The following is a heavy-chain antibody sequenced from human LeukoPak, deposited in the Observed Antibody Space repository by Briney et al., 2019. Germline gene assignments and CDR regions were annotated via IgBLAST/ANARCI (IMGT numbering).Heavy chain of an antibody. CDR2: IGRGGAST. Sequence: GGSLRLSCAASGFTFSSYAMSWVRQAPGQGLEWVSAIGRGGASTYYADSVRGRFTISRDNSKNTLYLELNSLRVEDTATFYCAKGQELDDGVFDSWGQGTMVTVSS. CDR1: GFTFSSYA. CDR3: AKGQELDDGVFDS. J-gene: IGHJ4*02. V-gene: IGHV3-23*01. D-gene: IGHD1-1*01.